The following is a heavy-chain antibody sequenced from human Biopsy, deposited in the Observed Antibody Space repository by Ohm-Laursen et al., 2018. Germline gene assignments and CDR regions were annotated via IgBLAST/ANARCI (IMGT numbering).Heavy chain of an antibody. Sequence: TLSLTCTVSGDSINNYYWSWIRQPAGKGLEWIGRIYTSGSPNYNLSLESRVTMSVDPSKNQFSLNLRSVTAADTAVYYCARGTGRYYVYGAFDIWGQGTVVTVSS. CDR1: GDSINNYY. J-gene: IGHJ3*02. CDR2: IYTSGSP. CDR3: ARGTGRYYVYGAFDI. V-gene: IGHV4-4*07. D-gene: IGHD1-26*01.